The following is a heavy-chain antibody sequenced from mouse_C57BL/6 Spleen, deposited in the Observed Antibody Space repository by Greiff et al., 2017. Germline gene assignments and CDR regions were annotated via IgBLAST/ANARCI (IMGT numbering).Heavy chain of an antibody. D-gene: IGHD2-12*01. CDR2: ISSGSSTI. V-gene: IGHV5-17*01. J-gene: IGHJ2*01. CDR3: ARNNYEALDN. Sequence: EVKLVESGGGLVKPGGSLKLSCAASGFTFSDYGMHWVRQAPEKGLEWVAYISSGSSTIYYADTVKGRFTISRDNAKNTLFLQMTSLRSEDTAVYYCARNNYEALDNWVKGTTLTVSS. CDR1: GFTFSDYG.